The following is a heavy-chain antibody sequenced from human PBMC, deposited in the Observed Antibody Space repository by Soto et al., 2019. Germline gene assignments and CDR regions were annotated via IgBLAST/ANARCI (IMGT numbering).Heavy chain of an antibody. D-gene: IGHD1-7*01. CDR2: ISYDGSNQ. Sequence: QVQLVESGGGVVQPGRSLRLSCSASGFTFSDFEMYWVRQAPGKGLAGVSFISYDGSNQYYAGSVKRRFTVSRDNSKNSLFLLMNSLNPEDTAVYICASRTGTAPGFDKRSQGTLVSVSS. CDR1: GFTFSDFE. CDR3: ASRTGTAPGFDK. J-gene: IGHJ4*02. V-gene: IGHV3-30-3*01.